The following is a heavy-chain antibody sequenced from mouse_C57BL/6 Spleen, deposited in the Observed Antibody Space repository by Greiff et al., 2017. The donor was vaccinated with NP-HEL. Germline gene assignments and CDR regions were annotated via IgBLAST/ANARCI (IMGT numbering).Heavy chain of an antibody. D-gene: IGHD2-4*01. CDR3: AREYYDYEFDPLRAMDY. V-gene: IGHV1-26*01. Sequence: EVQLQQSGPELVKPGASVKISCKASGYTFTDYYMNWVKQSHGKSLEWIGDINPNNGGTSYNQKFKGKATLTVDKSSSTAYMELRSLTSEDSAVYYCAREYYDYEFDPLRAMDYWGQGTSVTVSS. CDR1: GYTFTDYY. J-gene: IGHJ4*01. CDR2: INPNNGGT.